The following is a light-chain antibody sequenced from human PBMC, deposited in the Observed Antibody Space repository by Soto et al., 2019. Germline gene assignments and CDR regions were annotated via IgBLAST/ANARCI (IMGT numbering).Light chain of an antibody. CDR2: EVG. Sequence: QSLLTQPASVSGSPGQSITISCTGTSSDVGTYNYVSWYQQHPGKAPKLVIYEVGNRPSGVSNRFSGSKSGNTASLTISGLQAEDEADYYCSSFTNSRAYVVGQGTKVTVL. J-gene: IGLJ1*01. CDR1: SSDVGTYNY. V-gene: IGLV2-14*01. CDR3: SSFTNSRAYV.